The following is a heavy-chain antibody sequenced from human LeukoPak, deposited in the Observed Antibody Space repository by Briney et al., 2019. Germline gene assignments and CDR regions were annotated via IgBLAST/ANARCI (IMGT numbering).Heavy chain of an antibody. Sequence: GGSLRLSCTASGFTFSSYAMSWVRQAPGKGLEWVSAISGSGSSTYYADSVKGRFTISRDNSKNTLYLQMNSLRAEDTAVYYCAKDPYSSGWYISAFDIWGQGTVVTVSS. D-gene: IGHD6-19*01. CDR2: ISGSGSST. V-gene: IGHV3-23*01. CDR3: AKDPYSSGWYISAFDI. J-gene: IGHJ3*02. CDR1: GFTFSSYA.